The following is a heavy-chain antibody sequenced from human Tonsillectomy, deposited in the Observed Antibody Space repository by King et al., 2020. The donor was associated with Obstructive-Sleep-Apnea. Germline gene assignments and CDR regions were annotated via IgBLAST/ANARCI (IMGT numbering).Heavy chain of an antibody. D-gene: IGHD6-13*01. V-gene: IGHV3-15*01. CDR1: GFTFSNAW. CDR2: IKSKPDGGTK. CDR3: TTPSSSQVRRAFDI. Sequence: VQLVESGGGLVKPGGSHRLSCAASGFTFSNAWMSWVRQAPGKGLEWVGRIKSKPDGGTKDYAAPVKGRFTSSRDDSKNTLYLQMNSLKTEDTAVYYCTTPSSSQVRRAFDIWGQGTMVTVSS. J-gene: IGHJ3*02.